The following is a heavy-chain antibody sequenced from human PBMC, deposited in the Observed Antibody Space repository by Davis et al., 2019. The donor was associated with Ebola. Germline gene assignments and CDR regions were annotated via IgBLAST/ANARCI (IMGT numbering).Heavy chain of an antibody. Sequence: HSQTPSLTCAIPGDSVSSNSGAWNWLRQSPSRGLESLGRTYYRSKWSHDYALSVKSRTIINPDTSKNQLPLHLNSLTPEDTAVYYCARGWLRGAFDIWGQGTMVTVSP. CDR3: ARGWLRGAFDI. CDR2: TYYRSKWSH. CDR1: GDSVSSNSGA. D-gene: IGHD5-24*01. J-gene: IGHJ3*02. V-gene: IGHV6-1*01.